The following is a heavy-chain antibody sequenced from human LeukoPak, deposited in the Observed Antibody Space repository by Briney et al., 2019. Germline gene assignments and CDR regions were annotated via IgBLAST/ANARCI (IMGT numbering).Heavy chain of an antibody. Sequence: PSETLSLTCTVSGDSISYYSWSWIRQPAGRELEWIGRLYTSGSTDYNPSLKSRVTMSVDTSKNQFSLKLSSVTAADTAVYYCARRSYDWYFDLWGRGTLVTVSS. D-gene: IGHD3-3*01. CDR2: LYTSGST. CDR3: ARRSYDWYFDL. J-gene: IGHJ2*01. CDR1: GDSISYYS. V-gene: IGHV4-4*07.